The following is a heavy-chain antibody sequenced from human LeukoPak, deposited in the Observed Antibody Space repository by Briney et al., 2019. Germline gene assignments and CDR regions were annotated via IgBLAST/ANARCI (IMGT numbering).Heavy chain of an antibody. CDR1: GFTFSSYS. CDR2: ISSSSSYI. D-gene: IGHD5-18*01. J-gene: IGHJ3*02. V-gene: IGHV3-21*01. CDR3: ARDLGDPDSYGPQRVSAFDI. Sequence: GGSLRLSCAASGFTFSSYSMNWVRQAPGKGLEWVSSISSSSSYIYYADSVKGRFTISRDNAKNSLYLQMNSLRAEDTAVYYCARDLGDPDSYGPQRVSAFDIWGQGTMVTVSS.